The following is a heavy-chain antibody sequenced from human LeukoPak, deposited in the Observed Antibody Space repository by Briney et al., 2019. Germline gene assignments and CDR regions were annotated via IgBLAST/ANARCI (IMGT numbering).Heavy chain of an antibody. Sequence: HGDSLKISCKGSGYNFPYSWIGWVRQMPGKGLEWMGIIFPSDSETRYSPSFQGQVTISADKSISTAYLQWSSLKASDTAVYYCARGSRIFAHYDRSGYYSAFDMWGHGTMVTVSS. J-gene: IGHJ3*02. D-gene: IGHD3-22*01. CDR1: GYNFPYSW. CDR3: ARGSRIFAHYDRSGYYSAFDM. CDR2: IFPSDSET. V-gene: IGHV5-51*01.